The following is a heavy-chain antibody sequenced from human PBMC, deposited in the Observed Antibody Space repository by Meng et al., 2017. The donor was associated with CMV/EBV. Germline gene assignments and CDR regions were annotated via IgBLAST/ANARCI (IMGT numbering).Heavy chain of an antibody. CDR1: GVTFDDYG. Sequence: SGVTFDDYGMSWVRQAPGKGLEWVSGINWNGGSTGYADSVKGRFTISRDNAKNSLYLQMNSLRAEDTALYHCARGSSGSYVRGWFDPWGQGTLVTVSS. V-gene: IGHV3-20*01. J-gene: IGHJ5*02. CDR2: INWNGGST. D-gene: IGHD1-26*01. CDR3: ARGSSGSYVRGWFDP.